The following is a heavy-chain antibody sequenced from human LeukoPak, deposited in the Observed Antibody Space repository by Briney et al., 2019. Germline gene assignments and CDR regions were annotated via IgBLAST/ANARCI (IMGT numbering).Heavy chain of an antibody. V-gene: IGHV1-58*02. D-gene: IGHD3-10*01. J-gene: IGHJ3*02. Sequence: ASVKVSCKACGFTFTSSAMQWVRQARGQRLEWIGWIVVGSGNTNYAQKFQERVTITRDMSTSTAYMELSSLRSEDTAVYYCAADGRGRASGSYYINDAFGIWGQGTMVTVSS. CDR3: AADGRGRASGSYYINDAFGI. CDR2: IVVGSGNT. CDR1: GFTFTSSA.